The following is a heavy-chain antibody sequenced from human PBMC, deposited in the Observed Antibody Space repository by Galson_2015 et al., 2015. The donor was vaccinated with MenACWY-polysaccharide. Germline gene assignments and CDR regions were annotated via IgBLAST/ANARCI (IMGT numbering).Heavy chain of an antibody. J-gene: IGHJ6*03. D-gene: IGHD1-1*01. V-gene: IGHV3-33*01. Sequence: SLRLSCAAPGLDFNSFGMHWVRQAPGKGPEWVAVIWSDGSHQYYGDSVKGRFTISRDNSKNTLYLQMNSLRAEDTAVYYCARDRTTMHYMDVWGKGTTVTVSS. CDR3: ARDRTTMHYMDV. CDR2: IWSDGSHQ. CDR1: GLDFNSFG.